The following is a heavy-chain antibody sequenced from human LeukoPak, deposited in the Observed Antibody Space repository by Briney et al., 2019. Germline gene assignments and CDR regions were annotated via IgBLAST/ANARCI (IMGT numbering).Heavy chain of an antibody. Sequence: PGGSLRLSCAASGLTHSGYWMHWVRQAPGKGLVWVSRINGDASSTSYADSVKGRFTISRDNAKSTLYLQMNSLRVEDTAVYYCARARGDTYGYFEYWGQGTLVTVSS. V-gene: IGHV3-74*01. CDR3: ARARGDTYGYFEY. CDR1: GLTHSGYW. D-gene: IGHD5-18*01. J-gene: IGHJ4*02. CDR2: INGDASST.